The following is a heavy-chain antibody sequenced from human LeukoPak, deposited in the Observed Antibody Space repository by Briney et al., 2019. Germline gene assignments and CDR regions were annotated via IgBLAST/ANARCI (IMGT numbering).Heavy chain of an antibody. D-gene: IGHD3-22*01. Sequence: GGSLRLSCAASGFTFSSYSMNWVRQAPGKGLEWVSSISSSSSYIYYADSVKGRFTISRDNAKNSLYLQMNSLRAEDTAVYYCARVLEYYYDIRKAFDIWGQGTMVTVPS. J-gene: IGHJ3*02. V-gene: IGHV3-21*01. CDR3: ARVLEYYYDIRKAFDI. CDR1: GFTFSSYS. CDR2: ISSSSSYI.